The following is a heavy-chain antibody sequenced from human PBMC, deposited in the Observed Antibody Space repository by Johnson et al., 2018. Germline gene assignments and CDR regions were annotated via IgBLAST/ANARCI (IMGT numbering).Heavy chain of an antibody. CDR3: TRYQLVISALDI. CDR2: IGSAGDT. Sequence: VQLVESGGGFVQPGGSLRLSCAASGFTFSYYDMHWVRQVTGKGLEWVSSIGSAGDTYYPVSVKGRFTTYKENAETSLYLQMNSLRTEDTAVYYCTRYQLVISALDIWGQGTMVTVSS. V-gene: IGHV3-13*01. CDR1: GFTFSYYD. D-gene: IGHD2-2*01. J-gene: IGHJ3*02.